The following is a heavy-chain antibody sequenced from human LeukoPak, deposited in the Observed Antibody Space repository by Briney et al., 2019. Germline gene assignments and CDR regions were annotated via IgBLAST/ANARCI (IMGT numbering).Heavy chain of an antibody. CDR1: GGSISSYY. CDR2: IYYSGST. J-gene: IGHJ4*02. Sequence: SETLSLTCTAAGGSISSYYWSWIRQPPGKGLEWIGYIYYSGSTNYNPSLKSRVTISVATSTNHYSLKLSSVPAADPGVYYCARLYCGGDCFAGYFHYWGQGTLVTVSS. V-gene: IGHV4-59*01. CDR3: ARLYCGGDCFAGYFHY. D-gene: IGHD2-21*02.